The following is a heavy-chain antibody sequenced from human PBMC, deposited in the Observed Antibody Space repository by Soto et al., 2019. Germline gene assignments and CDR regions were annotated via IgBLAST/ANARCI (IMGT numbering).Heavy chain of an antibody. CDR2: IIPIFGTA. CDR1: GGTFSSYA. Sequence: GASLKVSCKASGGTFSSYAISWVRRAPGQGLEWMGGIIPIFGTANYAQKFQGRVTMAADKSTSTAYMELSSLRSEDTAVYYCARESFFGACSSTSCPYYFEYWGQGTLVTVSS. J-gene: IGHJ4*02. V-gene: IGHV1-69*06. CDR3: ARESFFGACSSTSCPYYFEY. D-gene: IGHD2-2*01.